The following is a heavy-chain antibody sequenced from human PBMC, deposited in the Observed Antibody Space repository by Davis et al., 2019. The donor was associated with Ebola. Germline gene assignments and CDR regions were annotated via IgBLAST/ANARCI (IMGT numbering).Heavy chain of an antibody. V-gene: IGHV4-34*01. D-gene: IGHD6-19*01. Sequence: MPGGSLRLSCAVYGGSFSGYCWSWIRQPPGKGLEWIGEINHSGSTNYNPSLKSRVTISVDTSKNHFSLKLSSVTAADTAVYYCARDSRWLVPGTYYYYGMDVWGQGTTVTVSS. CDR1: GGSFSGYC. CDR2: INHSGST. CDR3: ARDSRWLVPGTYYYYGMDV. J-gene: IGHJ6*02.